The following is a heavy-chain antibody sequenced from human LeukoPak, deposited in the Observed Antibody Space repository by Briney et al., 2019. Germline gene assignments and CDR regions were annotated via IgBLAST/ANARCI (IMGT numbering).Heavy chain of an antibody. D-gene: IGHD6-13*01. V-gene: IGHV1-69*05. CDR3: ARDHPNVLQLVRFGAFDI. J-gene: IGHJ3*02. CDR2: IIPIFGTA. CDR1: GGTFSSYA. Sequence: GASVKVSCKASGGTFSSYAISWVRQAPGQGLEWMGGIIPIFGTANYAQKFQGRVTITTDESTSTAYMELSSLRSEDTAVYHCARDHPNVLQLVRFGAFDIWGQGTMVTVSS.